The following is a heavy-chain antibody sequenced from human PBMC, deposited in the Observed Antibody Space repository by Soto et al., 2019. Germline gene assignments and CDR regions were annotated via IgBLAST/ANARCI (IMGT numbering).Heavy chain of an antibody. V-gene: IGHV3-66*01. J-gene: IGHJ4*02. Sequence: GGSLRLSCAASGFTVSSNYMSWVRQAPGKGLEWVSVIYSGGSTYYADSVKGRFTISRDNSKNTLYLQMNSLRAEDTAVYYCATQSRDLWPQRAFDYWGQGTLVTVSS. CDR1: GFTVSSNY. D-gene: IGHD3-3*01. CDR3: ATQSRDLWPQRAFDY. CDR2: IYSGGST.